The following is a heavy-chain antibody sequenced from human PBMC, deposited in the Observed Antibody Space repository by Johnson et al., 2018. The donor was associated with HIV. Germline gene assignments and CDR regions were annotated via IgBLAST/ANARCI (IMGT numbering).Heavy chain of an antibody. CDR1: DFTFSNNA. CDR3: ARDSGKWSGVRFAFDI. V-gene: IGHV3-30*04. J-gene: IGHJ3*02. D-gene: IGHD3-10*01. Sequence: QVRLVEYGGGVVQPGRSLRLSCAASDFTFSNNAIHWVRQAPGKGLEWVAVISYDGTNTYYADSVRGRFTISRDNSRNTLYLQMSSLRAEDTAIYYCARDSGKWSGVRFAFDIWGQGTMVTVSS. CDR2: ISYDGTNT.